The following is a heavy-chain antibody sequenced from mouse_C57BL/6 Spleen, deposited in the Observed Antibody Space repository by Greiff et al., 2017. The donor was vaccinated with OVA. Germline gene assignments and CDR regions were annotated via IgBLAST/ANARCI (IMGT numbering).Heavy chain of an antibody. CDR3: ARGDYGSPAWFAY. CDR1: GYTFTSYW. CDR2: IYPGSGST. J-gene: IGHJ3*01. V-gene: IGHV1-55*01. D-gene: IGHD1-1*01. Sequence: QVQLQQPGAELVKPGASVKMSCKASGYTFTSYWITWVKQRPGQGLEWIGDIYPGSGSTNYNEKFKSKATLTVDTSSSTAYMQLSSLTSEDSAVYYCARGDYGSPAWFAYWGQGTLVTVSA.